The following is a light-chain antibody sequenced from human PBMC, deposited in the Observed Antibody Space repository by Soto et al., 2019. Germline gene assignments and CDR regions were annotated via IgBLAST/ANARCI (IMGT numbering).Light chain of an antibody. V-gene: IGKV1D-16*01. CDR3: QQYNSYSPT. Sequence: DIQMTQSPSSVSASVGDTVTITCRASRGVGVWLGWYQQKPGRAPHLLIYGASGLQVGVPSRFSGSGSGTEFTLTISSLQPDDFATYYCQQYNSYSPTFGQGTKVDI. CDR2: GAS. CDR1: RGVGVW. J-gene: IGKJ1*01.